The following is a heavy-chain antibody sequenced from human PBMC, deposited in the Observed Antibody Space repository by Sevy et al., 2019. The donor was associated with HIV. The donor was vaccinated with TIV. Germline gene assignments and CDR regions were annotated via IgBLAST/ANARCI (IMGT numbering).Heavy chain of an antibody. Sequence: GESLKISCAASGFTFFAYTMHWVRQAPGKGLEGVALISYDINNKYYADSVKGRLTISRDNAKNTLYLQMNSLRPEDTAVYYCARDLASSGNGLDVWGQGTTVTVSS. V-gene: IGHV3-30-3*01. J-gene: IGHJ6*02. D-gene: IGHD3-3*02. CDR2: ISYDINNK. CDR3: ARDLASSGNGLDV. CDR1: GFTFFAYT.